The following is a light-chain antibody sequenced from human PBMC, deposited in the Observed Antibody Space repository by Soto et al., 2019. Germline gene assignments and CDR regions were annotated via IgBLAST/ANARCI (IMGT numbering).Light chain of an antibody. J-gene: IGKJ3*01. CDR3: QHYNNWPSVT. CDR1: QSVSSN. CDR2: GAS. V-gene: IGKV3-15*01. Sequence: EIVMTQSPATLSVSPGERATLSCRASQSVSSNLAWYQQKPGQAPRLLIYGASTRANGIPARFSASGSGRALTLTIGSLQSEDFAVDYCQHYNNWPSVTCVPGTKVDIK.